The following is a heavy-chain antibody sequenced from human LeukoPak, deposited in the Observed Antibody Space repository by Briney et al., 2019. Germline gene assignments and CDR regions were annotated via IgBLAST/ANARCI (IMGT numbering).Heavy chain of an antibody. Sequence: GGSLRLSCAASGFTFRNHWMHWVRQTPGKGLVWVSRISSDGSSTTYADSVKGRFTISRDNAKNTLYLQMNNLRAEDTAMYYCARDQRVTGRPDIDYWGEGTLVIVSS. V-gene: IGHV3-74*03. CDR2: ISSDGSST. CDR1: GFTFRNHW. CDR3: ARDQRVTGRPDIDY. D-gene: IGHD6-6*01. J-gene: IGHJ4*02.